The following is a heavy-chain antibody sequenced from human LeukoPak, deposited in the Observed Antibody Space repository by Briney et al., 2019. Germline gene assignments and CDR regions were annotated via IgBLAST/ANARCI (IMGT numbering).Heavy chain of an antibody. D-gene: IGHD3-10*01. V-gene: IGHV1-69*13. CDR2: IIPIFGTA. CDR1: GRTVSSYA. J-gene: IGHJ6*04. Sequence: GSSVKVSCKASGRTVSSYAISWVRQAPGQGLEWMGGIIPIFGTANYAQKFQGRVTITADESTSTAYMELSSLRSEDTAVYYCATRPPGPSHYYGSGPHYYYGMDVWGKGTAVTVSS. CDR3: ATRPPGPSHYYGSGPHYYYGMDV.